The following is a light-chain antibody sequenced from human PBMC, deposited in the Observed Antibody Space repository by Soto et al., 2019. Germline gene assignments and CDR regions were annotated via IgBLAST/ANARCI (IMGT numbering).Light chain of an antibody. CDR3: QQYRDYSWT. Sequence: DIQMTQSPSTLSASVGDRVTISCRASQSVTNWLAWFQQKPGKAPNLLIYGVSNLASGVPSRFSGTGSGTEFTLTISSLRPDDFATYYCQQYRDYSWTFGHVTKVEIK. J-gene: IGKJ1*01. CDR1: QSVTNW. CDR2: GVS. V-gene: IGKV1-5*03.